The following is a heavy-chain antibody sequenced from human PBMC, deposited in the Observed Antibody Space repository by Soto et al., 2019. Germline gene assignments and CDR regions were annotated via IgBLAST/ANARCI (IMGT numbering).Heavy chain of an antibody. Sequence: ASVKVSCKASGYTFTSYGISWVRQAPGHGLEWMGWISAYNGNTNYAQKLQGRVTMTTDTSTSTAYMELRSLRSDDTAVYYCARAPSPTRFTWSDYWGQGTLVTVSS. D-gene: IGHD3-16*01. J-gene: IGHJ4*02. CDR1: GYTFTSYG. V-gene: IGHV1-18*01. CDR2: ISAYNGNT. CDR3: ARAPSPTRFTWSDY.